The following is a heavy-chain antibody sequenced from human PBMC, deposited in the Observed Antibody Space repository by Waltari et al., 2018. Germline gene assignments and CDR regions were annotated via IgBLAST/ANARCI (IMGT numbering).Heavy chain of an antibody. Sequence: EVQLVESGGGLVQPGGSLRLSCAASGFTFSSYWMSWVRQAPGKGLEWVANIKQDGSEKYDVDAVKGRFNISRDNAKNSLYLQMNSLRAEDTAVYYCARGLAYCSGGSCYEDWGQGTLVTVSS. CDR3: ARGLAYCSGGSCYED. CDR2: IKQDGSEK. V-gene: IGHV3-7*01. J-gene: IGHJ4*02. D-gene: IGHD2-15*01. CDR1: GFTFSSYW.